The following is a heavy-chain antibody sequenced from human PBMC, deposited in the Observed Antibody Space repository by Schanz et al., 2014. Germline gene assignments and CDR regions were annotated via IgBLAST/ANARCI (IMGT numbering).Heavy chain of an antibody. Sequence: EVQLLESGGGLVQPGGSLRVSCAASGFTFSSYAMSWIRQAPGKGPEWVSAISGAGHDTYYADSVRGRFTISRDNSRNTMYLQMNNVGVDDTATYYCGKTDAGWRFDYWGQGTLVIVSS. CDR1: GFTFSSYA. CDR3: GKTDAGWRFDY. D-gene: IGHD6-19*01. CDR2: ISGAGHDT. J-gene: IGHJ4*02. V-gene: IGHV3-23*01.